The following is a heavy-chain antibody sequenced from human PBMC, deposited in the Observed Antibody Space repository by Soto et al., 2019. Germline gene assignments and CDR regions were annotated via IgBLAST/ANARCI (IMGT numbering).Heavy chain of an antibody. J-gene: IGHJ4*02. CDR1: RYTFIAYH. CDR2: INPNSGGT. CDR3: ARGQGSGWYEDLDY. V-gene: IGHV1-2*02. D-gene: IGHD6-19*01. Sequence: QVQLVQSGAEVKKPGASVKVSCKASRYTFIAYHMHWVRQAPGQGLEWMGWINPNSGGTNYAQKFQGRVTMTTDTSINAAYMELSRLRSDDTAVYYCARGQGSGWYEDLDYWGQGTLVTVSS.